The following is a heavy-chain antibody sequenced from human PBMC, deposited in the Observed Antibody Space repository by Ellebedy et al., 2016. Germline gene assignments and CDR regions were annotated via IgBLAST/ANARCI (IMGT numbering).Heavy chain of an antibody. Sequence: GESLKISCAASGLSFSDAWMNWVRQAPGKGLEWVGLIKSKTNGGTTDYAPPVKGRFTISRDDSEDTLYLQMNSLRIEDTAVYYCVNEFKGSFDFWGQGTLVTVSS. CDR2: IKSKTNGGTT. J-gene: IGHJ4*02. V-gene: IGHV3-15*07. D-gene: IGHD1-1*01. CDR3: VNEFKGSFDF. CDR1: GLSFSDAW.